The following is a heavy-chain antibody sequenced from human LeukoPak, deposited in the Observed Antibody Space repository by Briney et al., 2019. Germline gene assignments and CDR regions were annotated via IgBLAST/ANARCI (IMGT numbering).Heavy chain of an antibody. Sequence: GGSLRLSCAASGFTFSSYWMSWVRQAPGKGLEWVANIKQDGSEKYYVDSVKGRFTISRDNAKNSLYLQMNSLRAEDTAVYYCARGPVGATDYFDYWGQGTLVTVSS. J-gene: IGHJ4*02. CDR3: ARGPVGATDYFDY. CDR1: GFTFSSYW. V-gene: IGHV3-7*01. D-gene: IGHD1-26*01. CDR2: IKQDGSEK.